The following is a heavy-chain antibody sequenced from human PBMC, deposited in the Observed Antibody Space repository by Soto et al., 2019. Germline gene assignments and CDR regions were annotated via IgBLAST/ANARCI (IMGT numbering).Heavy chain of an antibody. Sequence: PGESLKISCAASGFNFEDYGMSWVRQLPGKGLQWVAGINWNGRTRDYVDSVKGRFTISRDNSKNMVFLQMTSLRVEDTALYYCLADPNWFDRWGQGTMVTVSS. CDR3: LADPNWFDR. CDR2: INWNGRTR. CDR1: GFNFEDYG. J-gene: IGHJ5*02. V-gene: IGHV3-20*04.